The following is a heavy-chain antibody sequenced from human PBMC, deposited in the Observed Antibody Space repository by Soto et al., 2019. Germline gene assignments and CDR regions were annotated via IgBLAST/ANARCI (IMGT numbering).Heavy chain of an antibody. CDR2: ISYDGSNK. J-gene: IGHJ4*02. V-gene: IGHV3-30-3*01. D-gene: IGHD2-2*01. CDR3: ARGGSSVPRGFDY. Sequence: GGSLRLSCAASGFTFSSYAMHWVRQAPGKGLEWVAVISYDGSNKYYADSVKGRFTISRDNSKNTLYLQMNSLRAEDTAVYYCARGGSSVPRGFDYWGPRTLVLVSS. CDR1: GFTFSSYA.